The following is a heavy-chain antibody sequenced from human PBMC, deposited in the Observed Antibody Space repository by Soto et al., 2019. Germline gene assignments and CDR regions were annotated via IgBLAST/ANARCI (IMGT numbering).Heavy chain of an antibody. CDR1: GDTFTDYY. CDR2: VNPSGGHT. D-gene: IGHD2-21*02. V-gene: IGHV1-46*01. CDR3: ARGGHVVVVTAALDY. J-gene: IGHJ4*02. Sequence: QVQLMQSGAEVKKPGASVKVSCKASGDTFTDYYIHWVRQAPGQGLEWMGTVNPSGGHTTYAQHFVGRVTMTRDNSTRTLYTELTSPTSEDTAVYYCARGGHVVVVTAALDYWGQGTLFTVSS.